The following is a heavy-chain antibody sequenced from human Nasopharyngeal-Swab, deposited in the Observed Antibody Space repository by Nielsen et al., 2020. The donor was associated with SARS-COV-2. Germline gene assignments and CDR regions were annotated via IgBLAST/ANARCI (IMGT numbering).Heavy chain of an antibody. Sequence: QTLSLTGAISGDSVSSNSAAWNWIRQSPARGLEWLGRTYYRSKWYNDYAVSVKSRITINPDTSKNQFSLQLNSVTPEDTAVYYCARDFRFLEWLFPTQAFDIWGQGTMVTVSS. V-gene: IGHV6-1*01. D-gene: IGHD3-3*01. CDR1: GDSVSSNSAA. J-gene: IGHJ3*02. CDR2: TYYRSKWYN. CDR3: ARDFRFLEWLFPTQAFDI.